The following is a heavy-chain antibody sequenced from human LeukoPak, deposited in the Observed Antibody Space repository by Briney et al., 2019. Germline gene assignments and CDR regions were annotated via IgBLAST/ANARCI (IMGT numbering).Heavy chain of an antibody. J-gene: IGHJ4*02. CDR2: IRYDGSAK. CDR1: GFTFNDYG. V-gene: IGHV3-30*02. Sequence: GGSLRLSCAASGFTFNDYGMHWVRQAPGKGLEWVAFIRYDGSAKWHADSVKGRFTISRDNPKNTLYLQMNSLRPEDTAVYYCASLLYSSGCHAPYYFDFRGRGTLVTVSS. CDR3: ASLLYSSGCHAPYYFDF. D-gene: IGHD3-10*01.